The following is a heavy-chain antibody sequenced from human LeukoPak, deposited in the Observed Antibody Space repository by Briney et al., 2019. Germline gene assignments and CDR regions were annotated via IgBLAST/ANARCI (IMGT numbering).Heavy chain of an antibody. V-gene: IGHV3-15*01. Sequence: PGGSLRLSCTASGFTFGDYAMSWFRQAPGKGLEWVGRIKSKTDGGTTDYAAPVKGRFTISRDDSKNTLYLQMNSLKTEDTAVYYCTTGSWFDPWGQGTLVTVSS. CDR2: IKSKTDGGTT. CDR1: GFTFGDYA. J-gene: IGHJ5*02. CDR3: TTGSWFDP.